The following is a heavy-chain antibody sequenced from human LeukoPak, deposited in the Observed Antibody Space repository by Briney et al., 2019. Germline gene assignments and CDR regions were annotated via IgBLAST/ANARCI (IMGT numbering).Heavy chain of an antibody. CDR1: GYTFTSYD. D-gene: IGHD3-22*01. CDR3: WRGSYCYDSRSQDVSFDI. CDR2: MNPNSGNT. V-gene: IGHV1-8*01. Sequence: ASVKVSCKASGYTFTSYDINWVRQAAGQGLEWMGWMNPNSGNTGYAQKFQGRVTMTRNTSITTAYMALSSLRSEDTAVHYIWRGSYCYDSRSQDVSFDIWGQGTMVTVSS. J-gene: IGHJ3*02.